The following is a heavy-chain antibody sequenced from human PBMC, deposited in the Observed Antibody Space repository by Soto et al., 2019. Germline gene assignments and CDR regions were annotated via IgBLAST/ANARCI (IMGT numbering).Heavy chain of an antibody. J-gene: IGHJ4*02. Sequence: QVQLRESGPGLVEPSQTLSLTCTASGASINTFSYFWSWIRQHPQKGLEWIGYVHSTGNTYYNPSLESRVTISIDTSENKFSLDLDSLTAADTAVYYCARRGTYYFEYWGQGIRVTVSS. CDR3: ARRGTYYFEY. CDR2: VHSTGNT. V-gene: IGHV4-31*03. D-gene: IGHD5-12*01. CDR1: GASINTFSYF.